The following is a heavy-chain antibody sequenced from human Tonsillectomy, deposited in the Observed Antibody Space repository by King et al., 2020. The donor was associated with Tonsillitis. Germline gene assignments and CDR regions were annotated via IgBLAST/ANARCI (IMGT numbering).Heavy chain of an antibody. D-gene: IGHD3-10*01. J-gene: IGHJ4*02. CDR3: GRSMVRGVSPFGY. CDR2: IYYGGST. V-gene: IGHV4-31*03. CDR1: GGSVSSGFYY. Sequence: LQLQESGPGLVKPSQTLSLTCTVSGGSVSSGFYYWSWIRQHPGKGLEWIGYIYYGGSTYYNPSLMSRVTISVDTSKNQFSLKLSSVTAADTAVYYCGRSMVRGVSPFGYWGQGTLVTVSS.